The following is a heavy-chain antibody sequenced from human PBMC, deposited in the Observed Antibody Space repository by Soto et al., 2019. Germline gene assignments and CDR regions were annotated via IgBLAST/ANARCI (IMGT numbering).Heavy chain of an antibody. CDR3: AYCGSYSSSWFPDY. CDR2: IYWADDK. Sequence: QITLKESGPSLVKPPQTLTLTCTISVFSLTTNGVGEGWIRQSPGEALAWLAFIYWADDKSYSTSLKSRLTITNQTSKQPVVLTMTITDSVDTATYCCAYCGSYSSSWFPDYWGPGALVTFSS. J-gene: IGHJ4*02. V-gene: IGHV2-5*02. CDR1: VFSLTTNGVG. D-gene: IGHD6-13*01.